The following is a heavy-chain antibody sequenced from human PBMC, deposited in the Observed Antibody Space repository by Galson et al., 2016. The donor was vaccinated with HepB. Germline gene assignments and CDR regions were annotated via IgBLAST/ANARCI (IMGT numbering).Heavy chain of an antibody. CDR1: GGSIISNGYY. CDR3: ARRNVAPFDF. CDR2: IYYSGTT. V-gene: IGHV4-39*01. J-gene: IGHJ4*02. D-gene: IGHD2-8*01. Sequence: ETLSLTCTVSGGSIISNGYYWGWVRQPPGRGLEWIGSIYYSGTTYYNPSLKSRVTMSVDTSTNQFSLKLASVTAADTAVYYCARRNVAPFDFWGQGTLVTVSS.